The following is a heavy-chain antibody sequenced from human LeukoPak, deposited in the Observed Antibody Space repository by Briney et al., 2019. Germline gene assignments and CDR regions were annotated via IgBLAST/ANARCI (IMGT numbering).Heavy chain of an antibody. CDR1: GFTFSNYV. Sequence: GESLRLSCAASGFTFSNYVIHWVRQAPGEGLEWLAVISYDGTNKYYADTVKGRFTISRDHSQSTVDLQMNTLRGADTAVYYCVRSPTYYNMDVWGKGTTVTVSS. CDR2: ISYDGTNK. CDR3: VRSPTYYNMDV. J-gene: IGHJ6*03. V-gene: IGHV3-30*03.